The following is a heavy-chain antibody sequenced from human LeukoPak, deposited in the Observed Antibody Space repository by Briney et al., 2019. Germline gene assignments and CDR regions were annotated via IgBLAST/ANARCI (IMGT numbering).Heavy chain of an antibody. Sequence: PSETLSLTCTVSGGSISSYYRSWIRQPPGKGLEWIGYIYSSGSTNYNPALKSRVTISVDTSKNQFSLKLNSVTAADTAVYYCARDAGYAFDFWGQGTMVTVSS. CDR2: IYSSGST. CDR1: GGSISSYY. J-gene: IGHJ3*01. CDR3: ARDAGYAFDF. V-gene: IGHV4-59*01.